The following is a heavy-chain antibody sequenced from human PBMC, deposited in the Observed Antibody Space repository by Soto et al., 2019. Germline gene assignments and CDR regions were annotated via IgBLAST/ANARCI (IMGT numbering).Heavy chain of an antibody. CDR1: GGSVSGYY. Sequence: QVQLQQWGAGLLKPSETLSLTCAVYGGSVSGYYWTWIRQPPGTGLEWIGEINHSGSTNYNPSRKGRVTISVDTSKNQFSLKLTSVTAADPAVYYCARDNITGLFDYWGQGTLVTVSS. CDR3: ARDNITGLFDY. CDR2: INHSGST. V-gene: IGHV4-34*01. J-gene: IGHJ4*02. D-gene: IGHD2-8*02.